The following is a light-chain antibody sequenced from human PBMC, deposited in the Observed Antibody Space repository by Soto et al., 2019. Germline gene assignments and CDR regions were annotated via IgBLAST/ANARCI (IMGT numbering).Light chain of an antibody. CDR1: QSISTY. J-gene: IGKJ2*01. CDR2: AAS. CDR3: QQCSGAPPYT. V-gene: IGKV1-39*01. Sequence: DIQMTQSPSSLSASVGDTVTIACRASQSISTYLNWYQQKPGKAPRLLIYAASDLQTGVPSRFSGSGSGTDFTLTISSLLPEDFATYYCQQCSGAPPYTFGQRTKLE.